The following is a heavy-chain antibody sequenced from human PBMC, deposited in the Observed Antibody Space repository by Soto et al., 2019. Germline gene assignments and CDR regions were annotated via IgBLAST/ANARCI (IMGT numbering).Heavy chain of an antibody. D-gene: IGHD3-22*01. CDR2: INHSGST. Sequence: SETLSLTCAVYGGSFSGYYWSWIRQPPGKGLEWIGEINHSGSTNYNPSLKSRVTISVDTSKNQFSLKLSSVTAADTAVYYCARGRLPRLYYYDSSGYSLFDYWGQGTLVTVSS. CDR3: ARGRLPRLYYYDSSGYSLFDY. V-gene: IGHV4-34*01. CDR1: GGSFSGYY. J-gene: IGHJ4*02.